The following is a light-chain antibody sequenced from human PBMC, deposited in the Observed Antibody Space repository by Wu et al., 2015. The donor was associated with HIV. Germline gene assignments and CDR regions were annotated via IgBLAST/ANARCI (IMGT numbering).Light chain of an antibody. CDR3: QQNYNSPPIT. CDR2: AAS. V-gene: IGKV1-39*01. J-gene: IGKJ5*01. CDR1: QSISNY. Sequence: DIQLTQSPSSLSASVGDRISITCRASQSISNYLNWYQQKPGIAPKLLISAASSLQSGVPSRFSGSGSGTDFTLTISSLQPEDFATYYCQQNYNSPPITFGQGTRLEIK.